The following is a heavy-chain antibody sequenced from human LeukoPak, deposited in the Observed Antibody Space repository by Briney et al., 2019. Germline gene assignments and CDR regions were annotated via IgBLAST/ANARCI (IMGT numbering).Heavy chain of an antibody. J-gene: IGHJ5*02. D-gene: IGHD3-10*01. CDR3: ATTVRGFGRSNWFDP. CDR2: INTNTGNP. Sequence: GASVKVSCKASGYTFTSYAMNWVRQAPGQGLEWMGWINTNTGNPTYAQAFTGRFVFSLDTSVSTAYLQISSLEAEDIAVYYCATTVRGFGRSNWFDPWGQGTLVTVSS. CDR1: GYTFTSYA. V-gene: IGHV7-4-1*02.